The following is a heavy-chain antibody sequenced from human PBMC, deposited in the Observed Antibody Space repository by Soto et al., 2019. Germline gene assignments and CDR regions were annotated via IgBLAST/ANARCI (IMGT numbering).Heavy chain of an antibody. J-gene: IGHJ6*02. D-gene: IGHD2-2*01. V-gene: IGHV4-61*01. CDR1: GGSVSSGSYY. CDR2: IYTSGST. Sequence: SETLSLTCTVSGGSVSSGSYYWSWIRQPPGKGLEWIGRIYTSGSTNYNPSLKSRVTMSVDTSKNQFSLKLSSVTAADTAVYYCARGYCSSTSCYDYYYYGMDVWGQGTTVTASS. CDR3: ARGYCSSTSCYDYYYYGMDV.